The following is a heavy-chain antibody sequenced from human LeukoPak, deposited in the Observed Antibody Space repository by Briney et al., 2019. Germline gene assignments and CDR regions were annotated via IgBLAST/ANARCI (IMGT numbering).Heavy chain of an antibody. J-gene: IGHJ4*02. Sequence: PGGSLRLSCAASRFTFSDYWMSWVRQAPGKGLEWVANIKQDGSEKYYVDSVKGRFTISRDNAKNSLYLQMNSLRAEDTAVYYCARSHRSFASGSGEFWGQGTLVTVSS. D-gene: IGHD3-10*01. CDR1: RFTFSDYW. V-gene: IGHV3-7*05. CDR3: ARSHRSFASGSGEF. CDR2: IKQDGSEK.